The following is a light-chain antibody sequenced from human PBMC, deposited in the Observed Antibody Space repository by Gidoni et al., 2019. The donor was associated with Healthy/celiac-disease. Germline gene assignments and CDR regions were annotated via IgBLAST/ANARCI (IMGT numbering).Light chain of an antibody. J-gene: IGKJ1*01. CDR1: QSVSSSY. V-gene: IGKV3-20*01. CDR2: GAS. CDR3: QQYGSSPT. Sequence: EIVLAQSTGTLSLSTGERATLSCRASQSVSSSYIAWYQKKPGQAPRLLIYGASSRATGIPDRFSGSGSGTDFTLTISRLEPEDFAVYYCQQYGSSPTFGQGTKVEIK.